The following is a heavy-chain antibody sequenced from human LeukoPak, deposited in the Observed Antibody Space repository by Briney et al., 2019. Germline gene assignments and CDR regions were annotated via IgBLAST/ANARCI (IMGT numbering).Heavy chain of an antibody. D-gene: IGHD2-21*02. CDR2: IKQDGSVK. J-gene: IGHJ4*02. Sequence: GGSLRLSCAASGFTFSTYWMSWVRQAPGKGLEWVANIKQDGSVKQYVDSVKGRFTISRDNAKNSVYLQMNSLRAEDTAIYYCSGGDEFDYWGQGTLVTVSS. CDR3: SGGDEFDY. CDR1: GFTFSTYW. V-gene: IGHV3-7*01.